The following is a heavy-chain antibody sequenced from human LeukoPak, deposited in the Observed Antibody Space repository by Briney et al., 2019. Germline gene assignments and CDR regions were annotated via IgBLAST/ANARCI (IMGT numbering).Heavy chain of an antibody. Sequence: ASVKVSCKASGYTFTGYYMHWVRQAPGQGLEWMGWTNPNSGGTNYAQKFQGRVTITRNTSISTAYMELSSLRSEDTAVYYCARSRRIAARWWFDPWGQGTLVTVSS. CDR1: GYTFTGYY. V-gene: IGHV1-2*02. CDR2: TNPNSGGT. J-gene: IGHJ5*02. CDR3: ARSRRIAARWWFDP. D-gene: IGHD6-6*01.